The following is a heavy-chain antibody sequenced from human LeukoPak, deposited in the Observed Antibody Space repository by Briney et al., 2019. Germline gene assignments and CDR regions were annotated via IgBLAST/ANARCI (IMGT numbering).Heavy chain of an antibody. V-gene: IGHV4-39*01. J-gene: IGHJ5*02. CDR1: GGSISSSGYY. CDR2: IYYSGST. D-gene: IGHD1-26*01. CDR3: ARHEYSGSYYGLSWFDP. Sequence: PSETLSLTCTVSGGSISSSGYYWGWIRQPPGKGLEWIASIYYSGSTYYNPSLKSRVTISVDTSKNQLSLKLSSLTAADTAVYYCARHEYSGSYYGLSWFDPWGQGTLVILSS.